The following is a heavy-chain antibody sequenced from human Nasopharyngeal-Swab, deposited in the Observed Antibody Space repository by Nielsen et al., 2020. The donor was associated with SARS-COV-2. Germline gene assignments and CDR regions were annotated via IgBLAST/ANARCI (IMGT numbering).Heavy chain of an antibody. V-gene: IGHV4-39*02. Sequence: GSLRLSCTVSGGSISSSSYYWGWIRQPPGKGLEWIGSIYYSGSTYYNPSLKSRVTISVDTSKNQFSLKLSSVTAADTAVYYCAREGNAFDIWGQGTMVTVSS. CDR1: GGSISSSSYY. J-gene: IGHJ3*02. CDR3: AREGNAFDI. CDR2: IYYSGST.